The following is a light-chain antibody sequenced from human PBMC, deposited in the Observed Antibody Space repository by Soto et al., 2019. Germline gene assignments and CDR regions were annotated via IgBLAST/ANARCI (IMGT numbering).Light chain of an antibody. J-gene: IGKJ5*01. V-gene: IGKV3-15*01. CDR2: GAS. CDR1: QSIGSN. CDR3: QQYNNWPIT. Sequence: EIVITQSPATLSVSPGERATLSCRTSQSIGSNLAWYLQKPGQAPRLLIYGASTRATGISARFSGSGSGTEFTLTISSLQSEDFAVYYCQQYNNWPITFGQGTRLEI.